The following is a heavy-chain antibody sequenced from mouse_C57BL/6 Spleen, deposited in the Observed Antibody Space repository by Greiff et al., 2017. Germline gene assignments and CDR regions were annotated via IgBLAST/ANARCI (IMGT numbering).Heavy chain of an antibody. V-gene: IGHV2-5*01. Sequence: QVQLQQSGPGLVQPSQSLSITCTVSGFSLTSYGVHWVRQSPGKGLEWLGVIWRGGSTDYNAAFMSRLSITKDNSKSQVFFKMNSLQADDTAIYYCAKTDYYGSSYGWYFEVWGTGTTVTVSS. J-gene: IGHJ1*03. D-gene: IGHD1-1*01. CDR3: AKTDYYGSSYGWYFEV. CDR2: IWRGGST. CDR1: GFSLTSYG.